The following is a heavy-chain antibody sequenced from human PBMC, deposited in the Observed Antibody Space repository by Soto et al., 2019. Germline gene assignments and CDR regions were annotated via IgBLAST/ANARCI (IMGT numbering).Heavy chain of an antibody. J-gene: IGHJ5*02. D-gene: IGHD1-26*01. V-gene: IGHV3-9*01. CDR1: GFTFDDYA. CDR3: AKGIVGATINWFDP. Sequence: EVQLVESGGGLVQPGRSLRLSCAASGFTFDDYAMHWLRQAPGKGLEWVSGISWNSGSIGYADSVKGRFTISRDNAKNSLYLQMNSLRAEDTALYYCAKGIVGATINWFDPWGQGTLVTVSS. CDR2: ISWNSGSI.